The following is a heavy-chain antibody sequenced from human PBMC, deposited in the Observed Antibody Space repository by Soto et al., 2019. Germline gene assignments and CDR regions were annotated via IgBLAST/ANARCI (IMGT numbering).Heavy chain of an antibody. CDR1: GFDFSSDV. CDR2: IFGSGRTT. V-gene: IGHV3-23*01. CDR3: AKSQSGSFFAAFDL. Sequence: PGGPLSLSCAASGFDFSSDVMNWVRQAPGKGLEWVASIFGSGRTTYDADSVKGRFNISRDNSKNTLYLQLNSLRVEDTALYYCAKSQSGSFFAAFDLWGQGTMVTVS. D-gene: IGHD1-26*01. J-gene: IGHJ3*01.